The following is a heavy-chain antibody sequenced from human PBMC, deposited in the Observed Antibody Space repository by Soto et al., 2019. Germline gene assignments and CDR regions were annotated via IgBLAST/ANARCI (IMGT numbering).Heavy chain of an antibody. CDR3: ARGGYYDSSGYYSHAFPFDY. CDR2: IWYDGSNK. Sequence: GGSLRLSCAASGFTFSSYGMHWVRQAPGKGLEWVAVIWYDGSNKYYADSVKGRFTISRDNSKNTLYLQMNSLRAEDTAVYYCARGGYYDSSGYYSHAFPFDYWGQGTLVTVSS. J-gene: IGHJ4*02. CDR1: GFTFSSYG. V-gene: IGHV3-33*01. D-gene: IGHD3-22*01.